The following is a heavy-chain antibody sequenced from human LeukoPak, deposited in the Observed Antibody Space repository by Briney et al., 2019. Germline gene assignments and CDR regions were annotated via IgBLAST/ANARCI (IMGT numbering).Heavy chain of an antibody. CDR1: GFTFSNYW. J-gene: IGHJ4*02. V-gene: IGHV3-7*03. CDR2: IRQDGGER. D-gene: IGHD6-19*01. Sequence: GGSLRLSCAASGFTFSNYWMNWVRQAPGKGLEWVANIRQDGGERYYVDSVTGRFINSRDNAKNSPYLQMNSLRAEDTAIYYCARGTSGWPGVDYWGQGTLVIVSS. CDR3: ARGTSGWPGVDY.